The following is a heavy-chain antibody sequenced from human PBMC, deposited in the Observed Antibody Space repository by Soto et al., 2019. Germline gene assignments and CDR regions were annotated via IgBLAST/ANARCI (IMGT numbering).Heavy chain of an antibody. Sequence: SETLSLTCTVSGGSISSYYWSWIRQLPGKGLEWIAYMSYSGSTKYNPSLKSRVTISVDTSKNQCSLKLSSVTAADTAVYYCARDTGSGSYYYSGMDVWGQGTTVTVSS. CDR3: ARDTGSGSYYYSGMDV. D-gene: IGHD1-26*01. CDR1: GGSISSYY. V-gene: IGHV4-59*01. CDR2: MSYSGST. J-gene: IGHJ6*02.